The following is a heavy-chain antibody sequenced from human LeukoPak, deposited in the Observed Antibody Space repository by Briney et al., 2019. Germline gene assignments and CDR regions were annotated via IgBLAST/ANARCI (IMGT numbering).Heavy chain of an antibody. CDR1: GYTFTSYG. V-gene: IGHV1-46*01. CDR3: ARGDRRRPPSSIGWYSENIFDY. J-gene: IGHJ4*02. D-gene: IGHD6-13*01. Sequence: ASVKVSCKASGYTFTSYGISWVRLAPGQGLEWMGIINPSGASTRYAQKFQGRVTMTRDTSTSTVYMEVSSLRSEDTAVYYCARGDRRRPPSSIGWYSENIFDYWGQGTLVTVSS. CDR2: INPSGAST.